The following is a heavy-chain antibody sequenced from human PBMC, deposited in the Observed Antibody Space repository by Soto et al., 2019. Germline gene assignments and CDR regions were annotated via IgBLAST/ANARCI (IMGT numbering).Heavy chain of an antibody. V-gene: IGHV5-10-1*01. Sequence: PGESLKISCKGSGYSFTSYWISWVRQVPGKGLEWMGRIDPSDSYTNYSPSFQGHVTISADKSISTDYLQWSSLKAPDTAMYYCARHAHYDFWSGFDERRGWFYPWGQGTLVTVP. D-gene: IGHD3-3*01. J-gene: IGHJ5*02. CDR2: IDPSDSYT. CDR1: GYSFTSYW. CDR3: ARHAHYDFWSGFDERRGWFYP.